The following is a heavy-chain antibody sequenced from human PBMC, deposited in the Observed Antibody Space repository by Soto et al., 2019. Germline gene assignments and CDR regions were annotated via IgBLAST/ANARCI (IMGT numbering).Heavy chain of an antibody. CDR1: GGTFSTYA. CDR2: IIPIFGTA. CDR3: ARHRVYCGGDCYSLYGMDV. Sequence: GASVEVSCKXSGGTFSTYAISWVRQAPGQGLEWMGGIIPIFGTANYAQKFQGRVTITADESTSTAYMELSSLRSEDTAVYYCARHRVYCGGDCYSLYGMDVWGQGTTVTVSS. D-gene: IGHD2-21*02. J-gene: IGHJ6*02. V-gene: IGHV1-69*13.